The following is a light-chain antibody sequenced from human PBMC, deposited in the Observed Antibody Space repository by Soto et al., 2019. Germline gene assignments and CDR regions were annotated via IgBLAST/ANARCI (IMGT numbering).Light chain of an antibody. Sequence: EIVLRRARDKLSSRPAPRPTISCRASQSVSSSSLVWYQQNPGQAPRLLIYEASSRATGIPDRFSGSGSGTDFRFRISRLEPEDFAVYYCQQYRTFGQGTKVDIK. J-gene: IGKJ1*01. V-gene: IGKV3-20*01. CDR3: QQYRT. CDR1: QSVSSSS. CDR2: EAS.